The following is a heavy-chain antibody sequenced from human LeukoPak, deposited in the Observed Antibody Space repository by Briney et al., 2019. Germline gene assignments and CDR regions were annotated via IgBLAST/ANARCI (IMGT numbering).Heavy chain of an antibody. CDR3: ARVERGGPRIAAAGTAPFDY. CDR1: GYSFTGYY. J-gene: IGHJ4*02. D-gene: IGHD6-13*01. V-gene: IGHV1-2*02. Sequence: ASVKVSCKASGYSFTGYYMHWVRQAPRQGLEWMGWINPNSRGTNYAQKFQGRVTMTRDMSISTAYMELSRLRSEDTAVYYCARVERGGPRIAAAGTAPFDYWGQGTLVTVSS. CDR2: INPNSRGT.